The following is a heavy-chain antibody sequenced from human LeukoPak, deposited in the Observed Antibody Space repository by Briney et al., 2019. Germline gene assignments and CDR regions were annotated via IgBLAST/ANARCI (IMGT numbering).Heavy chain of an antibody. CDR2: ISYDGSNK. J-gene: IGHJ4*02. D-gene: IGHD3-3*01. CDR3: ARDYYDFWSGYLDY. CDR1: GFTVSSNY. Sequence: GGSLRLSCAASGFTVSSNYMSWVRQAPGKGLEWVAVISYDGSNKYYADSVKGRFTISRDNSKNTLYLQMNSLRAEDTAVYYCARDYYDFWSGYLDYWGQGTLVTVSS. V-gene: IGHV3-30-3*01.